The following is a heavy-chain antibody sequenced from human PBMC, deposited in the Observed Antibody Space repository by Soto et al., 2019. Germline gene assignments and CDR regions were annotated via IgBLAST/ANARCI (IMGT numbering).Heavy chain of an antibody. CDR2: ISGSADST. D-gene: IGHD4-17*01. V-gene: IGHV3-23*01. J-gene: IGHJ6*02. Sequence: PGGSLRLSCAASGFTFTTYAMSWVRQAAGKGLEWVSVISGSADSTTYADSVKGRFTISRDNSKNTLYLQMNSLRAEDTAIYYCAKINPNYGDYDYYGMDVWGQGTTVTVSS. CDR3: AKINPNYGDYDYYGMDV. CDR1: GFTFTTYA.